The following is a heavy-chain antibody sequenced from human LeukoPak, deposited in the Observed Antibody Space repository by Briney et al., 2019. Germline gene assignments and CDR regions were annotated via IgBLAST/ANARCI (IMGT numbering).Heavy chain of an antibody. CDR3: ARDRPNDYGDYYFDY. CDR1: GYTFTSYY. V-gene: IGHV1-46*01. J-gene: IGHJ4*02. CDR2: INPSGGST. D-gene: IGHD4-17*01. Sequence: ASVKVSCKASGYTFTSYYMHWVRQAPGQGLEWMGIINPSGGSTSCAQKFQGRVTMTRDTSTSTVYMELSSLRSEDTAVYYCARDRPNDYGDYYFDYWGQGTLVTVSS.